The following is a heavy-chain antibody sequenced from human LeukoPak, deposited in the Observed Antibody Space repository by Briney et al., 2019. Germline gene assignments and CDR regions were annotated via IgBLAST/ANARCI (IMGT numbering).Heavy chain of an antibody. J-gene: IGHJ4*02. CDR2: IXHSGST. Sequence: IXHSGSTNYNPSLKSRATISVDTSKNQFSLKLSSVTAADTAVYYCARDGLRYFDWLLSSYLDYWGQGTLVTVSS. V-gene: IGHV4-34*01. CDR3: ARDGLRYFDWLLSSYLDY. D-gene: IGHD3-9*01.